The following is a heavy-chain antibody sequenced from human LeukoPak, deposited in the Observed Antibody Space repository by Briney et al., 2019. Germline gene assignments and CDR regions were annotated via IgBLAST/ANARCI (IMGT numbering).Heavy chain of an antibody. J-gene: IGHJ6*02. CDR3: AMVRGYYYHGLDV. Sequence: PGGSLRLSCAASGFTFSSYWMHWVRQAPGKGLVWVSRINSDGSSTSYADSVKGRFTISRDNAMSTLYLQMNSLSAEDTAVYYCAMVRGYYYHGLDVWGQGTTVTVSS. D-gene: IGHD3-10*01. CDR2: INSDGSST. V-gene: IGHV3-74*01. CDR1: GFTFSSYW.